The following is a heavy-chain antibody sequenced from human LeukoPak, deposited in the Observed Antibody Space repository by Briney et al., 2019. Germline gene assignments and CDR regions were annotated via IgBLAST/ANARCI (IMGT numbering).Heavy chain of an antibody. J-gene: IGHJ4*02. CDR1: GIPLSNYG. CDR3: AKRGVVIRVILVGFHKEAYYFDS. Sequence: GGSLRLSCAVSGIPLSNYGMSWVRQAPGKGLEWVAGISDSGGSTNYADSVKGRFTISRDNPKNTLYLQMNSLRAEDTAVYFCAKRGVVIRVILVGFHKEAYYFDSWGQGALVTVSS. D-gene: IGHD3-22*01. CDR2: ISDSGGST. V-gene: IGHV3-23*01.